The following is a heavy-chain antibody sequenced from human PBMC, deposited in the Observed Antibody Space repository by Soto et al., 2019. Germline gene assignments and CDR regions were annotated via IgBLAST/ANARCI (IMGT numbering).Heavy chain of an antibody. CDR2: ISGSGGST. CDR3: AKGRAARPFHFDY. CDR1: GFTFSSYA. V-gene: IGHV3-23*01. D-gene: IGHD6-6*01. Sequence: GGSLRLSCAASGFTFSSYAMSWVRQAPGKGLEWVSAISGSGGSTYYADSVKGRFTISRDNSKSTLYLQMNSLRAEDTAVYYCAKGRAARPFHFDYWGQGTLVTVSS. J-gene: IGHJ4*02.